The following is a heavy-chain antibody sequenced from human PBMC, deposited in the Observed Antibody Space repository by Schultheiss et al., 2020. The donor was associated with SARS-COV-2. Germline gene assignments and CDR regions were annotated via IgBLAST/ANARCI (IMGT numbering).Heavy chain of an antibody. D-gene: IGHD6-19*01. Sequence: GGSLRLSCAASGFASSGYAMSWVRQAPGKGLEWVSAISGSGGSTYYADSVKGRFTISRDNSKNTLYLQMNSLRAEDTAVYYCARYIAVAGTPDYWGQGTLVTVSS. CDR3: ARYIAVAGTPDY. CDR2: ISGSGGST. J-gene: IGHJ4*02. CDR1: GFASSGYA. V-gene: IGHV3-23*01.